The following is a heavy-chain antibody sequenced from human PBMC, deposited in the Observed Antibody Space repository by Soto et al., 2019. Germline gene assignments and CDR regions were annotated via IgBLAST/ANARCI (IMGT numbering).Heavy chain of an antibody. D-gene: IGHD6-19*01. CDR2: MSYDGSNK. Sequence: QVQLVESGGSVVQPGRSLRLSCAASGFTFSSYAMHWVRQAPGKGLEWVAVMSYDGSNKYYADSVKGRFTISRDNSKNTLYLQMNSLRAEDTAVYYCARDKSPYSSGWHNRHFDYRGQGTLVTVSS. CDR1: GFTFSSYA. V-gene: IGHV3-30-3*01. CDR3: ARDKSPYSSGWHNRHFDY. J-gene: IGHJ4*02.